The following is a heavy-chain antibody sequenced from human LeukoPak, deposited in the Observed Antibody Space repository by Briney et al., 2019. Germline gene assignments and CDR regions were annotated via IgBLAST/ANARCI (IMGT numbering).Heavy chain of an antibody. D-gene: IGHD4-11*01. Sequence: ASVKVSCKASGYTFTGYYIHWVRQAPGQRLEWMAWINPNSGATNFAQKFQGRVTMTRDTSISTAYVELNRLRSDDTAVYYCARDGDYNNRRGWFDPWGQGTRVTVSS. V-gene: IGHV1-2*02. CDR2: INPNSGAT. CDR3: ARDGDYNNRRGWFDP. J-gene: IGHJ5*02. CDR1: GYTFTGYY.